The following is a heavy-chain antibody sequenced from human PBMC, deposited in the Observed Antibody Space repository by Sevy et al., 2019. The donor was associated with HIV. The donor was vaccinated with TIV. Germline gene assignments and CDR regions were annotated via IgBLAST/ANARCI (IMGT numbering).Heavy chain of an antibody. Sequence: ASVKVSCKASGYTFTGYYMHWVRQAPGQGLQRMGWINPDSGGPNYAPKFQGRVTLTRETSISTAYMELSRLKSEDTAVYYCVRDDRDGYFEYWGQGTLGTVSS. CDR1: GYTFTGYY. CDR3: VRDDRDGYFEY. J-gene: IGHJ4*02. CDR2: INPDSGGP. V-gene: IGHV1-2*02.